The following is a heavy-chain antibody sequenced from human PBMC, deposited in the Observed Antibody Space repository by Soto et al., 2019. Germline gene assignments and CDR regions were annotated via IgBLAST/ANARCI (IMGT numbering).Heavy chain of an antibody. J-gene: IGHJ4*02. CDR1: GDTFASCG. CDR2: ISAYNGNT. D-gene: IGHD3-10*01. Sequence: ASVKVSCKSSGDTFASCGFSWVRQAPGQGLEWLGWISAYNGNTHYAQKVRDRVTLTTDTSTNTAYMELRSLTSDDTAVYYCARDQESITDRILQYWGQGTRVTVS. CDR3: ARDQESITDRILQY. V-gene: IGHV1-18*01.